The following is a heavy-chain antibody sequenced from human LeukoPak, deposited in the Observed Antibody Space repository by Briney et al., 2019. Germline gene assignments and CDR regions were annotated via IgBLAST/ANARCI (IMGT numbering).Heavy chain of an antibody. CDR1: GGSISSYY. Sequence: SETLSLTCTVSGGSISSYYWSWIRQPPGKGLEWIGYIYYSGSTNYNPSLKSRVTMSVDTSKNQFSLKLSSVTAADTAVYYCARDSTYDFWSGYSWFDPWGQGTLVTVSS. D-gene: IGHD3-3*01. J-gene: IGHJ5*02. CDR3: ARDSTYDFWSGYSWFDP. CDR2: IYYSGST. V-gene: IGHV4-59*12.